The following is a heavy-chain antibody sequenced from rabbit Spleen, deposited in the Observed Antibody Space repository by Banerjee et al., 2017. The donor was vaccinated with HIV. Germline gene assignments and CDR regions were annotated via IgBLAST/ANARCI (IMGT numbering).Heavy chain of an antibody. J-gene: IGHJ3*01. D-gene: IGHD8-1*01. Sequence: QSLEESGGDLVKPGASLTLTCIASGVSFSGNSYMCWVRQAPGKGLEWIACIDTGSSGFTYFASWAKGHFTISKTSSTTVTLQMTSLTAADTATYFCARDTGSSFSSYGMDLWGQGTLVTVS. CDR1: GVSFSGNSY. CDR3: ARDTGSSFSSYGMDL. V-gene: IGHV1S40*01. CDR2: IDTGSSGFT.